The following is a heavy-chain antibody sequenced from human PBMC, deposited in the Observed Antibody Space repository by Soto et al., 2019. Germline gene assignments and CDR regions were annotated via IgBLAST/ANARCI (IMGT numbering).Heavy chain of an antibody. V-gene: IGHV4-59*01. CDR3: ARDLVWKGYFDY. J-gene: IGHJ4*02. Sequence: PSETQSLTCTVSGGYIRSYDWSWIRQPPGKGLEWIGYIYYSGSTNYNPSLKSRVTISVDTSKNQFSLKLSSVTAADTAVYYCARDLVWKGYFDYWGQGTLVTVSS. CDR1: GGYIRSYD. CDR2: IYYSGST. D-gene: IGHD2-8*01.